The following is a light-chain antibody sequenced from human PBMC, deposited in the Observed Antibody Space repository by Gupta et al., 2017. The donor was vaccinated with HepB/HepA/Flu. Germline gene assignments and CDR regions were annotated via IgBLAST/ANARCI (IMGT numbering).Light chain of an antibody. CDR3: SSFRSGYTLAV. Sequence: QSALTQPASVSGSPGQTIIISCTGSSSDIGVFNAVSWYQQHPGKAPKLLIYGVTDRPSGDSYRFSGSKSGNTASLTISGLQPEDEATYYCSSFRSGYTLAVFGGGTKLTVL. V-gene: IGLV2-14*03. CDR2: GVT. CDR1: SSDIGVFNA. J-gene: IGLJ3*02.